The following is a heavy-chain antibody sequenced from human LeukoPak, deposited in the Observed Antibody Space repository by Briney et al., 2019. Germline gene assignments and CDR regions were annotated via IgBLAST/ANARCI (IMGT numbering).Heavy chain of an antibody. CDR3: ARIRTNWGLYYFDY. D-gene: IGHD7-27*01. Sequence: GGSLRLSCAGSGFTFSRYTFNWVRQAPGRGLEWVSAISGDSKYIYYTDSVKGRFTIPRDNAKNSLSLQMYSLRAEDTAVYYCARIRTNWGLYYFDYWGQGTLVTVSS. CDR1: GFTFSRYT. CDR2: ISGDSKYI. J-gene: IGHJ4*02. V-gene: IGHV3-21*01.